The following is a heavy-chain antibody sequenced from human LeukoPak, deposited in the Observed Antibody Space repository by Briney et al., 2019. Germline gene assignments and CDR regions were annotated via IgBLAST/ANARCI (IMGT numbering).Heavy chain of an antibody. CDR2: IYYSGIT. CDR1: GGSISSYY. J-gene: IGHJ4*02. D-gene: IGHD5-18*01. V-gene: IGHV4-59*08. Sequence: SETLSLTCTVSGGSISSYYWSWIRQPPGKGLEWIGYIYYSGITYYNPSLKSRIIISVDTSKNQFPLKLSSVTAADTAVYYCARVDTTMVYFDYWGQGTLVTVSS. CDR3: ARVDTTMVYFDY.